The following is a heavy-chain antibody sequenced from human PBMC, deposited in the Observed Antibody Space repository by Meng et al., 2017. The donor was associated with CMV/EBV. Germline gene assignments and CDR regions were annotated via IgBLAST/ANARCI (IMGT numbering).Heavy chain of an antibody. J-gene: IGHJ6*02. D-gene: IGHD3-16*01. Sequence: VSAKVSCKASGYTFTSYYMHWVRQAPGQGLEWMGIINPSGGSTSYAQKFQGRVTMTRDTSTSTVYMELSSLRSEDTAVYYCARDSITRPWDYYYGMDVWGQGTTVTVSS. CDR1: GYTFTSYY. CDR3: ARDSITRPWDYYYGMDV. CDR2: INPSGGST. V-gene: IGHV1-46*01.